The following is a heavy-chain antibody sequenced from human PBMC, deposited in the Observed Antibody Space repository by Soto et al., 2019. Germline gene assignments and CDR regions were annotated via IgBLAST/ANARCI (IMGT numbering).Heavy chain of an antibody. CDR1: GGSISSGGYS. CDR3: ARGSPVTTDY. Sequence: PSETLSLTCAVSGGSISSGGYSWSWIRQPPGKGLEWIGYIYHSGSTYYNPSLKSRVTISVDRSKNQFSLKLSSVTAADTAVYYCARGSPVTTDYWGQGTLLTVSS. V-gene: IGHV4-30-2*01. D-gene: IGHD4-17*01. CDR2: IYHSGST. J-gene: IGHJ4*02.